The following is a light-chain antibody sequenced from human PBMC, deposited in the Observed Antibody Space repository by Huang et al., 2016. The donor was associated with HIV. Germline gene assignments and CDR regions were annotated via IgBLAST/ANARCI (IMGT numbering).Light chain of an antibody. V-gene: IGKV3-11*01. CDR2: DAS. CDR3: QQRSAWPRT. Sequence: EIVLTQSPGTLSLSPGARATLSCRTSQSVFSYLAWYQQRPGQAPRLLIYDASNRATGIPARFSGSGSGTDFTLTIISLEPEDFAVYYCQQRSAWPRTFGQGTKLEIK. CDR1: QSVFSY. J-gene: IGKJ2*01.